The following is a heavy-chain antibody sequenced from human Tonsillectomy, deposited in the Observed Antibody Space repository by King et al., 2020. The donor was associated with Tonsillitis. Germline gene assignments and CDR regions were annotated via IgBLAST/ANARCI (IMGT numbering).Heavy chain of an antibody. J-gene: IGHJ4*02. D-gene: IGHD2-15*01. CDR1: GFTFSSYT. V-gene: IGHV3-30-3*01. CDR2: ISYDGANK. CDR3: AGDAPEVDCRGGSCYSDY. Sequence: VQLVESGGGVVQPGRSLRLSCAASGFTFSSYTMHWVRQAPGKGLEWVAVISYDGANKYYADSVKGRFTISRDNSKNTLYLQMNSLRAEDTGVYYCAGDAPEVDCRGGSCYSDYWGQGALVTVSS.